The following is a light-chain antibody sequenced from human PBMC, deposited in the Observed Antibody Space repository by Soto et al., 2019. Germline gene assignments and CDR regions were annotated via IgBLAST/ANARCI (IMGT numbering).Light chain of an antibody. CDR3: AAWDDSLNGYV. J-gene: IGLJ1*01. V-gene: IGLV1-44*01. CDR1: SSNIVSNT. CDR2: AYS. Sequence: QSVLTQPPSASGTPGQRVTISCSGSSSNIVSNTVNWYQHLPGAAPKLLMYAYSQRPSGIPDRFSGSKSGASASLAISGLQSDDEADYYCAAWDDSLNGYVFGTGTKLTVL.